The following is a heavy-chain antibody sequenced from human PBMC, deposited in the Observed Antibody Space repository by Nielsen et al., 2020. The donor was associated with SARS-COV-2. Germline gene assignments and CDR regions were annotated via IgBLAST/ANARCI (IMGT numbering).Heavy chain of an antibody. J-gene: IGHJ6*02. CDR2: ISWHSGSI. CDR3: ARLPVSYYDFWSGTYGMDV. CDR1: GFTFDDYA. V-gene: IGHV3-9*01. Sequence: SLKLSCAASGFTFDDYAMHWVRQAPGKGLEWVSGISWHSGSIGYADSVKGRFTISRDNAKNSLYLQMNSLRAEDTALYYCARLPVSYYDFWSGTYGMDVWGQGTTVTVSS. D-gene: IGHD3-3*01.